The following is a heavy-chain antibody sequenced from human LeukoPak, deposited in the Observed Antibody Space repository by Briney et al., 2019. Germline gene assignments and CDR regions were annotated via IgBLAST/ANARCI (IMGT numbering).Heavy chain of an antibody. CDR1: GYTFTSYD. CDR2: MNPNSGNT. Sequence: ASVKVSCKASGYTFTSYDINWVRQATGQGLEWMGWMNPNSGNTGYAQKFQGRVTITRNTSISTAYMELSSLRSEDTAVYYCARVAYYYDSSGYSLAYWGQGTLVTVSS. J-gene: IGHJ4*02. V-gene: IGHV1-8*03. D-gene: IGHD3-22*01. CDR3: ARVAYYYDSSGYSLAY.